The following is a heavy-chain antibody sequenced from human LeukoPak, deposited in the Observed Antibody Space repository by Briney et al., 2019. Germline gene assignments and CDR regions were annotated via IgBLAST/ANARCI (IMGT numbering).Heavy chain of an antibody. CDR2: IYESGQTT. Sequence: GGSLRLSCAASGFALSSHWMTWVRQAPEKGLEWVSGIYESGQTTHYADSVKGRFSISRDNSKNTLYLQMDSLRGEDTAIYYCAKDYRIGYSDHFDYWGQGALVTVSS. J-gene: IGHJ4*02. V-gene: IGHV3-23*01. D-gene: IGHD2-21*01. CDR1: GFALSSHW. CDR3: AKDYRIGYSDHFDY.